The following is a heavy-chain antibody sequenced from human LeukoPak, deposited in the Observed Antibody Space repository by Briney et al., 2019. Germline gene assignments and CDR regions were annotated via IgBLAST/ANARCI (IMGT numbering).Heavy chain of an antibody. D-gene: IGHD3-10*01. V-gene: IGHV1-69*04. CDR3: ARGQVEVDYYGSRSYGIDY. J-gene: IGHJ4*02. Sequence: GSSVKVSCKASGGTFSSYAISWVRQAPGQGLEWMGRIIPILGIANYAQKFQGRVTITADKSTSTAYMELSSLRSEDTAVYYCARGQVEVDYYGSRSYGIDYWGQGTLVTVSS. CDR2: IIPILGIA. CDR1: GGTFSSYA.